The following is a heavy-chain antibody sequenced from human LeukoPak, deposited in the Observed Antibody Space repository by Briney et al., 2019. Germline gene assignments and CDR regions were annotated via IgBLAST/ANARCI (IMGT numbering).Heavy chain of an antibody. V-gene: IGHV4-59*08. J-gene: IGHJ3*02. Sequence: PSETLSLTCTVSRGSISSYYWGWIRQSPGRGLEWIGYIYYSGSTNYNPSLKSRVTISVDTSKNQFSLKLSSVTAADTAVYYCARQIGYSSGWDNDAFDIWGQGTMVTVSS. CDR3: ARQIGYSSGWDNDAFDI. CDR1: RGSISSYY. CDR2: IYYSGST. D-gene: IGHD6-19*01.